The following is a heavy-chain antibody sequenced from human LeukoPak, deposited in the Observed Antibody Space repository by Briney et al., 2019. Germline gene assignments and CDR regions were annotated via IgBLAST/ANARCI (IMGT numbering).Heavy chain of an antibody. Sequence: ASVKVSCKASGYTFTSYGISRVRQAPGQGLEWMGRINPNSGGINYAQKFQGRVTMTRDTSISTAYMELSRLRSDDTAVYYCASVASSSWELYYYYYYGMDVWGQGTTVTVSS. J-gene: IGHJ6*02. CDR2: INPNSGGI. CDR1: GYTFTSYG. V-gene: IGHV1-2*06. CDR3: ASVASSSWELYYYYYYGMDV. D-gene: IGHD6-13*01.